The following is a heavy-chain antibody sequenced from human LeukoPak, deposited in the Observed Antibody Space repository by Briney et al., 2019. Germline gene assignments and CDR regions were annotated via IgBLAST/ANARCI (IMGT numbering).Heavy chain of an antibody. Sequence: PGRSLRLSCAASGFTFSSYSMNWVRQAPGKGLEWVSSISSSSSYIYYADSVKGRFTISRDNAKNSLYLQMNSLRAEDTAVYYCARNKYYYGLGNYGVPNWFDPWGQGTLVTVSS. D-gene: IGHD3-10*01. CDR3: ARNKYYYGLGNYGVPNWFDP. J-gene: IGHJ5*02. CDR2: ISSSSSYI. CDR1: GFTFSSYS. V-gene: IGHV3-21*01.